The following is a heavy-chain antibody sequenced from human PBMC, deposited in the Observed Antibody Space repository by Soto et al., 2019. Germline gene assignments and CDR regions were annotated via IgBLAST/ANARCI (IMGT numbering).Heavy chain of an antibody. Sequence: QVQLVQSGAEVKKPGTSVKVSCKASGYTFTKYGITWVRQAPGQGLECKGWSSVYNGNTKYGQKFRDRVSMTTNTPTTPAYMGLRSLRSDDSAVYYCAKVISQASGAYYFDYWGQGTLVSVSS. J-gene: IGHJ4*02. V-gene: IGHV1-18*01. CDR3: AKVISQASGAYYFDY. CDR2: SSVYNGNT. CDR1: GYTFTKYG.